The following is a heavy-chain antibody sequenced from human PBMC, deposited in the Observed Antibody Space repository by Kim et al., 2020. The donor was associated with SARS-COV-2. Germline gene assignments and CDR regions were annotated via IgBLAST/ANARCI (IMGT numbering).Heavy chain of an antibody. D-gene: IGHD3-10*01. Sequence: ASVKVSCKASGYTFTSYPMHWVRQAPGQRLEWMGWINADNGNTKYSQKFQGRVTITRDTSARTAYMELSSLRSEDTAVYYCARAYYYGSGKDPVGERYYGMDVWGQGTTVTVSS. V-gene: IGHV1-3*01. J-gene: IGHJ6*02. CDR2: INADNGNT. CDR1: GYTFTSYP. CDR3: ARAYYYGSGKDPVGERYYGMDV.